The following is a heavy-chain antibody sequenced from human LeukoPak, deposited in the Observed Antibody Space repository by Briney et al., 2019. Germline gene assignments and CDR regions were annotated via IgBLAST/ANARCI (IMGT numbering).Heavy chain of an antibody. CDR2: IYYGGST. CDR3: ARDKGVTNWFDP. D-gene: IGHD3-10*01. V-gene: IGHV4-39*07. CDR1: GGSISSSSYY. J-gene: IGHJ5*02. Sequence: NPSETLSLTCTVSGGSISSSSYYWGWIRQPPGKGLEWIGSIYYGGSTYYNPSLKSRVTISVDTSKNQFSLKLSSVTAADTAVYYCARDKGVTNWFDPWGQGTLVTVSS.